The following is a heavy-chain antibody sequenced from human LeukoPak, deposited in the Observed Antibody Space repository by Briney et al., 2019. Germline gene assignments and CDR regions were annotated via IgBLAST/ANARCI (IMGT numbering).Heavy chain of an antibody. CDR3: TTAPRGYCSGGSCSYAFDI. CDR2: IKSKSDGGTT. D-gene: IGHD2-15*01. V-gene: IGHV3-15*01. J-gene: IGHJ3*02. Sequence: PGGSLRLSCAGSGFTFNNYGMSWVRQAPGKGLEWVGRIKSKSDGGTTDYAAPVKGRFTISRDDSKNTLYLQMNSLKTEDTAVYYCTTAPRGYCSGGSCSYAFDIWGQGTMVTVSS. CDR1: GFTFNNYG.